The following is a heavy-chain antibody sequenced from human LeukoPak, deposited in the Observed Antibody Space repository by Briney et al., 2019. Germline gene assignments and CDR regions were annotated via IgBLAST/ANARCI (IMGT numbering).Heavy chain of an antibody. V-gene: IGHV3-23*01. J-gene: IGHJ4*02. CDR2: IIGSAVNT. D-gene: IGHD3-10*01. CDR3: AKYTSGTSYRGLDQ. Sequence: GGSLRLSCGASGLTVSSYAMSWVRQAPGKGLEWVSTIIGSAVNTYYADSVKGRFTISRDDSRNTVYLQMNSLRAEDTAVYSCAKYTSGTSYRGLDQWGQGTLVTVSS. CDR1: GLTVSSYA.